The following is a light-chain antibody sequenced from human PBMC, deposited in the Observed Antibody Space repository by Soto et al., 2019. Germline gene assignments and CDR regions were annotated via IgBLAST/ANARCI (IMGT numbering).Light chain of an antibody. J-gene: IGKJ1*01. Sequence: DIQMTQSPSTLSASVGDRVTITCRASQSISSWLAWYQQKPGRAPKLLIYKAFSLETGVPSRFSGSGSGTELPLIISSLQPDDFARYYCQQYGSSSPWTFGQGTKVEIK. CDR3: QQYGSSSPWT. CDR1: QSISSW. V-gene: IGKV1-5*03. CDR2: KAF.